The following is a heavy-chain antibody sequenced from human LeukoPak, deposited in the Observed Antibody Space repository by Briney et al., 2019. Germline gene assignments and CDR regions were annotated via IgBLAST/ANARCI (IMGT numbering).Heavy chain of an antibody. CDR1: GHPFTIYS. V-gene: IGHV5-51*01. J-gene: IGHJ4*02. D-gene: IGHD3-3*01. CDR3: ARQGITIFGVVNPIDY. CDR2: IYPGDSDT. Sequence: GESLMIPCMGSGHPFTIYSIGWAGPRPGNGVDWMGLIYPGDSDTRYSPSFQGQVTISADKSISTAYLQWSSLKASDTAMYYCARQGITIFGVVNPIDYWGQGTLVTVSS.